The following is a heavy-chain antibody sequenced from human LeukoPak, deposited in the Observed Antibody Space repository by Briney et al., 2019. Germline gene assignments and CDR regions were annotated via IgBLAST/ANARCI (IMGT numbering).Heavy chain of an antibody. CDR2: INPNSGGT. J-gene: IGHJ4*02. CDR3: ARDRGEDCSSTSCSYYFDY. Sequence: ASVKVSCKASGGTFSSYAISWVRQAPGQGLEWMGWINPNSGGTNYAQKFQGRVTMTRDTSISTAYMELSRLRSDDTAVYYCARDRGEDCSSTSCSYYFDYWGQGTLVTVSS. V-gene: IGHV1-2*02. D-gene: IGHD2-2*01. CDR1: GGTFSSYA.